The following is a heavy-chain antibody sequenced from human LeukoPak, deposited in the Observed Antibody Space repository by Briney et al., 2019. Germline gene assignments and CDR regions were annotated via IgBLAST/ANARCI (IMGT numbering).Heavy chain of an antibody. CDR1: GFTFSSYS. D-gene: IGHD4-17*01. V-gene: IGHV3-48*01. CDR2: ISSSSSTI. Sequence: GGSLRPSCAASGFTFSSYSMNWVRQAPGKGLEWVSYISSSSSTIYYADSVKGRLTISRDNAKNSLYLQMNSLRAEDTAVYYCARGGGSVTRKDYYYGMDVWGQGTTVTVSS. CDR3: ARGGGSVTRKDYYYGMDV. J-gene: IGHJ6*02.